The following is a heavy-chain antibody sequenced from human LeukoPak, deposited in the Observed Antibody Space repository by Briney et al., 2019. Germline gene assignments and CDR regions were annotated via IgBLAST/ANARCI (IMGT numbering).Heavy chain of an antibody. CDR1: GGSVSSGSYY. Sequence: PSETLSLTCTVSGGSVSSGSYYWSWIRQPPGKGLEWIGYIYYSGSTNYNPSLKSRVTISVDTSKNQFSLKLSSVTAADTAVYYCARAGIMVRGVIEFFDYWGQGTLVTVSS. CDR2: IYYSGST. D-gene: IGHD3-10*01. J-gene: IGHJ4*02. V-gene: IGHV4-61*01. CDR3: ARAGIMVRGVIEFFDY.